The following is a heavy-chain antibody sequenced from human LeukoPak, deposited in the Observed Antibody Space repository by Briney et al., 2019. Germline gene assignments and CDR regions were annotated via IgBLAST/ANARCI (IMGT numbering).Heavy chain of an antibody. Sequence: SETLSLTCTVSGGSISSYYWSWIRQPPGKGLEGIGYIYYSGSTNYNPSLKSRVTISVDTSKNQFSLKLSSVTAADTAVYYCARDRAYYYGSGSYSWFDPWGQGTLVTVSS. CDR1: GGSISSYY. CDR3: ARDRAYYYGSGSYSWFDP. V-gene: IGHV4-59*01. D-gene: IGHD3-10*01. CDR2: IYYSGST. J-gene: IGHJ5*02.